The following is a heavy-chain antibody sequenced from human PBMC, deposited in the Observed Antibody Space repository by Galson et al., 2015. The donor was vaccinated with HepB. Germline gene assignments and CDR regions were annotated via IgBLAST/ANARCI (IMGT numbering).Heavy chain of an antibody. D-gene: IGHD3-16*01. CDR1: GFTFSSYG. V-gene: IGHV3-33*06. J-gene: IGHJ4*02. Sequence: LRLSCAASGFTFSSYGMHWVRQAPGKGLEWVAVIWYDGSNKYYADSVKGRFTISRDNSKNTLYLQMNSLRAEDTAVYYCAKTGSWGLWPDFDYWGQGTLVTVSS. CDR3: AKTGSWGLWPDFDY. CDR2: IWYDGSNK.